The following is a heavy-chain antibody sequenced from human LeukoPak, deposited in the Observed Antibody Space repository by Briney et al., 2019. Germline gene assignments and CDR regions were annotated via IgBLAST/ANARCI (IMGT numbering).Heavy chain of an antibody. D-gene: IGHD2-2*02. V-gene: IGHV4-34*01. CDR1: GGSFSGYY. J-gene: IGHJ6*03. CDR2: INHSGST. CDR3: ARGRGYCSSTSCYTAYYYYYMDV. Sequence: PSETLSLTCAVYGGSFSGYYWSWIRQPPGKGLEWIGEINHSGSTNYNPSLKSRVTLSVDTSKNQFSLKLSSVTAADTAVYYCARGRGYCSSTSCYTAYYYYYMDVWGKGTTVTVSS.